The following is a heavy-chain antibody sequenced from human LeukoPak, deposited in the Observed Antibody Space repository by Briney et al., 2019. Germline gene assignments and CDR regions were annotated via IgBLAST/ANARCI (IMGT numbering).Heavy chain of an antibody. Sequence: GGSLRLSCASSGFSFSGSAMNWVRQAPGKGLEWVSSISGSGASTFYADSVKGRFTISKDTSSSTVYLQMNSLRAEDTAVYYCAKGSRGYTNYYFDYWGQGSLVTVSS. CDR2: ISGSGAST. V-gene: IGHV3-23*01. D-gene: IGHD6-13*01. CDR1: GFSFSGSA. CDR3: AKGSRGYTNYYFDY. J-gene: IGHJ4*02.